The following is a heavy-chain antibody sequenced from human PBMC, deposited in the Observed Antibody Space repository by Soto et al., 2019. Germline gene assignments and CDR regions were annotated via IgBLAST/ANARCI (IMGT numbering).Heavy chain of an antibody. Sequence: QVQLQESGPGLVKPSQTLSLTCTVSGGSISSGGYYWSWIRQHPGKGLEWVGYIYYSGSTYYNPSLKSRVTISVDTSKNQFSLKLSSVTAADTAVYYCARQVWFGESIYYFDYWGQGTLVTVSS. CDR3: ARQVWFGESIYYFDY. V-gene: IGHV4-31*03. CDR1: GGSISSGGYY. CDR2: IYYSGST. D-gene: IGHD3-10*01. J-gene: IGHJ4*02.